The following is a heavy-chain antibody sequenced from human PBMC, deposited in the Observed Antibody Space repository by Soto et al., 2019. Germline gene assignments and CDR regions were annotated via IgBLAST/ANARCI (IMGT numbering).Heavy chain of an antibody. CDR2: ISFDGNTK. J-gene: IGHJ4*01. CDR1: GFAFRSHG. Sequence: TGGSLRLSCVASGFAFRSHGMHWARQAPGKGPEWVAGISFDGNTKTYAESVRGRFSISRDNSNNTVYLQMTGLRGEDTAVYYCARDVLPLYSDPRDCWGHGTQVTVSS. D-gene: IGHD4-4*01. V-gene: IGHV3-30*03. CDR3: ARDVLPLYSDPRDC.